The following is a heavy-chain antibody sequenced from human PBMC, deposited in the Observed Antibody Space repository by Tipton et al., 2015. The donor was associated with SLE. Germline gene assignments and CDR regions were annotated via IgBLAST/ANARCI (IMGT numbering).Heavy chain of an antibody. J-gene: IGHJ3*02. CDR1: GGTFANYA. D-gene: IGHD1-1*01. V-gene: IGHV1-69*06. CDR3: ARQLALDAFDI. Sequence: QLVQSGAEVKESGSSVKVSCKASGGTFANYAISWVRQAPGQGLEWMGGIIPIFGTANYAQKFQGRVTMTTDTSTSTAYMELGSLRSDDTAVYYCARQLALDAFDIWGQRTMVTVSS. CDR2: IIPIFGTA.